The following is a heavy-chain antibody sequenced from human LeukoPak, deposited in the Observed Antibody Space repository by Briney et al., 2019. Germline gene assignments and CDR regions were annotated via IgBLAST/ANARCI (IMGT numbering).Heavy chain of an antibody. CDR1: GFTVSSNY. V-gene: IGHV3-66*01. CDR3: AGIQLSSPFDY. Sequence: VGSLRLSCAASGFTVSSNYMSWVRQAPGKGLEWVSVIYSGGSTYYADSVKGRFTISRDNSKNTLYLQMNSLRAEDTTVYYCAGIQLSSPFDYWGQGTLVTVSS. CDR2: IYSGGST. D-gene: IGHD5-18*01. J-gene: IGHJ4*02.